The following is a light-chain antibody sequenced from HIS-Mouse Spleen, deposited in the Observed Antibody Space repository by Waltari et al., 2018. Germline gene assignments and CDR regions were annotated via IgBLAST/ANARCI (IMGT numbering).Light chain of an antibody. V-gene: IGLV2-14*01. CDR3: RSYTSSSTYV. Sequence: QSALTQPSSVSGSPGQSITISCTGTSSDVVGYNYVSWYQQHPGKAPKLMIYEVSNRPSGVSTRFPGSKSGNTASLTISGLQAEDEADYYCRSYTSSSTYVFGTGTKVTVL. J-gene: IGLJ1*01. CDR1: SSDVVGYNY. CDR2: EVS.